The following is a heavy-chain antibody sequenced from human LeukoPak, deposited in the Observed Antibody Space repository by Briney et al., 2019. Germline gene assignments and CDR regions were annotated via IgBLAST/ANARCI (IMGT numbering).Heavy chain of an antibody. D-gene: IGHD2-2*01. CDR3: ARAGIVVVRNWFDP. Sequence: VASVKVSCKASGYTFTGYYMHWVRQAPGQGLEWMGWINPNGGGTNYAQKFQGRVTMTRDTSISTAYMELSRLRSDDTAVYYCARAGIVVVRNWFDPWGQGTLVTVSS. V-gene: IGHV1-2*02. J-gene: IGHJ5*02. CDR1: GYTFTGYY. CDR2: INPNGGGT.